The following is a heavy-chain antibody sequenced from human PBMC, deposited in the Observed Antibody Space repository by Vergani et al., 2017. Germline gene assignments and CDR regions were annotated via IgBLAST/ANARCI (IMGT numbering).Heavy chain of an antibody. J-gene: IGHJ6*03. D-gene: IGHD1-26*01. CDR1: GFTFSNYW. CDR2: INSDGGST. CDR3: ARDGWELLDYFYYMDV. V-gene: IGHV3-74*01. Sequence: VQLVESGGGLVQPGGSLRLSCTASGFTFSNYWMQWVRQAPGKGLMWVSRINSDGGSTSYADSVKGRFTISRDNAKNTLYLQMDSLRAEDTAVYYCARDGWELLDYFYYMDVWVKGTTVTVSS.